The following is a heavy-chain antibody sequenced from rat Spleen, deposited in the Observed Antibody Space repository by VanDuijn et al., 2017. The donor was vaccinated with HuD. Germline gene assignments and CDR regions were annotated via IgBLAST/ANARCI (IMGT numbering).Heavy chain of an antibody. CDR2: ISYGDRSGHSST. V-gene: IGHV5-29*01. D-gene: IGHD1-6*01. Sequence: EVQLVESGGGLVQPGRSLKLSCAASGFTFSDYGMAWVRQGPTKGLEWVATISYGDRSGHSSTYYRDSVKGRFTISRDNAKSTLSLQMDSLRSEDTATYYCARRHYGYTDYFDYWGQGVMVTVSP. J-gene: IGHJ2*01. CDR1: GFTFSDYG. CDR3: ARRHYGYTDYFDY.